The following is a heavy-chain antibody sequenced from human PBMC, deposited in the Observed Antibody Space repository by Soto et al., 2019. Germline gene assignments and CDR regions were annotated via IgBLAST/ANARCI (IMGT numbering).Heavy chain of an antibody. CDR2: ISGSGGST. J-gene: IGHJ4*02. V-gene: IGHV3-23*01. CDR3: AKSRGTAVAPDY. CDR1: GLTFSSYA. Sequence: GGTLRLSCTASGLTFSSYAMSWVRQAPGKGLEWVSAISGSGGSTYYADSVKGRFTISRDNSKNTLYLQMNSLRAEDTAIYYCAKSRGTAVAPDYWGQGTLVTVS. D-gene: IGHD3-10*01.